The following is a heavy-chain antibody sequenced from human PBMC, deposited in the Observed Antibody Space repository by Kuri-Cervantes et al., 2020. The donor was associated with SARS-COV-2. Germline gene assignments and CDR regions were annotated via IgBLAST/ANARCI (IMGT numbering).Heavy chain of an antibody. CDR3: ARDRGYDILTGYYSFDY. V-gene: IGHV1-2*02. Sequence: ASVKVSCKASGYTFTGYYMHWVRQAPGQGLEWMGWINPNSGGTNYAQKFQGRVTMTRDTSISTAYMELSRLRSDDTAVYYRARDRGYDILTGYYSFDYWGQGTLVTVSS. D-gene: IGHD3-9*01. CDR2: INPNSGGT. CDR1: GYTFTGYY. J-gene: IGHJ4*02.